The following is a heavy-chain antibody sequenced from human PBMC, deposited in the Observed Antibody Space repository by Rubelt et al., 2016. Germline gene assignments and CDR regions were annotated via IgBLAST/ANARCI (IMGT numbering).Heavy chain of an antibody. Sequence: QVQLQESGPGLVKPSETLSLTCNVSGYSITSAYYWAWIRQPPGKGLEWVGCVHYNGATHYNPSLESRVAMSVDTSKNQFSLRRSSVSAADSAVYYCARDAGYSSSWWGSLDYWGQGTLVTVSS. CDR3: ARDAGYSSSWWGSLDY. J-gene: IGHJ4*02. D-gene: IGHD6-13*01. CDR1: GYSITSAYY. CDR2: VHYNGAT. V-gene: IGHV4-38-2*02.